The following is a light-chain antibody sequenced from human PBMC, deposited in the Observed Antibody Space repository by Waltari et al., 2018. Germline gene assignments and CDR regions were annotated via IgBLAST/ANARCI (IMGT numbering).Light chain of an antibody. Sequence: QSALTQPAPVSGSPGQSITIPCTGTSSAIGAYKFVPWYQHLPGKAPKLIISEVRRRPSGVSNRFSGSKSGNMASLTISGLQAEDEADYYCNSYTTSSTWVFGGGTKLTVL. V-gene: IGLV2-14*01. CDR3: NSYTTSSTWV. CDR1: SSAIGAYKF. CDR2: EVR. J-gene: IGLJ3*02.